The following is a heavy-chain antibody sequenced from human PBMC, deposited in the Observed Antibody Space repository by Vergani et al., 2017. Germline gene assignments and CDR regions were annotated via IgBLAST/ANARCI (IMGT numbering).Heavy chain of an antibody. D-gene: IGHD6-19*01. CDR3: ARSDRYSSGWYGHIDY. CDR1: VYTFTSYY. CDR2: FNPSCGST. Sequence: QVQLVQSGAEVKKPGASVKVSCKASVYTFTSYYMHWVRQAPGQGLEWMGIFNPSCGSTSYAQKFQGTVTMTRDTDTRTVYMELSSVRSEDTAVYYCARSDRYSSGWYGHIDYWGQGTLVTVSS. J-gene: IGHJ4*02. V-gene: IGHV1-46*01.